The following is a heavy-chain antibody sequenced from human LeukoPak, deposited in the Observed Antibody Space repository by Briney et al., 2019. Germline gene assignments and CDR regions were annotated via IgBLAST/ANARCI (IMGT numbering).Heavy chain of an antibody. CDR2: IWYDGSNK. J-gene: IGHJ6*02. CDR1: GFTFNDYA. Sequence: GGSLRLSCAPSGFTFNDYAMHWVRQAPGKGLEWVAVIWYDGSNKYYADSVKGRFTISRDNSKNTLYLQMNSLRAEDTAVYYCARVGPGGGTPAWYYYYGMDVWGQGTTVTVSS. CDR3: ARVGPGGGTPAWYYYYGMDV. D-gene: IGHD2-15*01. V-gene: IGHV3-33*08.